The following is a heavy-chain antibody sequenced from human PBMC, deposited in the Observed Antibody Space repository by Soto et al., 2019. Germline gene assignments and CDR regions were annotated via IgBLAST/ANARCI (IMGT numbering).Heavy chain of an antibody. J-gene: IGHJ4*02. V-gene: IGHV4-4*02. CDR1: GGSISSSNW. CDR2: IYHSGST. Sequence: SETLSLTCAVSGGSISSSNWWSWVRQPPGKGLEWIGEIYHSGSTNYNPSLKSRVTISVDKSKNQFSLKLSSVTAADTAVYYCARGGGYSSSWQFDYWGQGTPVTVSS. D-gene: IGHD6-13*01. CDR3: ARGGGYSSSWQFDY.